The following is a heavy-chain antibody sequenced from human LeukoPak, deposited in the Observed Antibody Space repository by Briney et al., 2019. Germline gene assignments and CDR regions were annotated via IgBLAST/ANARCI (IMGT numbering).Heavy chain of an antibody. Sequence: GGSLRLSCAASGFTFNKYGMSWVRQAPGKGLEWVSAITGRGVRTYNGDSVKGRFTISRDSSKNTVYLQMNNLRVEDTAVYYCANGVHPDSSHYYFDYWGQGALVTVSS. CDR3: ANGVHPDSSHYYFDY. CDR2: ITGRGVRT. J-gene: IGHJ4*02. CDR1: GFTFNKYG. V-gene: IGHV3-23*01. D-gene: IGHD2-21*01.